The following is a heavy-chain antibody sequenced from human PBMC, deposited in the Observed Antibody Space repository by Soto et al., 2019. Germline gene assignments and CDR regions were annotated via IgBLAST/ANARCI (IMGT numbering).Heavy chain of an antibody. Sequence: SETLSLTCTVSGGSISSYYWSWIRQPPGKGLEWIGYIYYSGSTNYNPSLKSRVTISVDTSKNQFSLKLSSVTAADTAVYYCARVGVAGTTTTFDYWGQGTLVTVSS. CDR3: ARVGVAGTTTTFDY. CDR2: IYYSGST. D-gene: IGHD6-19*01. V-gene: IGHV4-59*01. J-gene: IGHJ4*02. CDR1: GGSISSYY.